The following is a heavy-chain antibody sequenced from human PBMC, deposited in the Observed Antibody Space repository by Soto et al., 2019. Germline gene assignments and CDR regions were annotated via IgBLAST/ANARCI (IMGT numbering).Heavy chain of an antibody. CDR2: ISAYTGNT. CDR1: GYTFTSYG. V-gene: IGHV1-18*04. D-gene: IGHD1-26*01. J-gene: IGHJ6*02. CDR3: ARNLVGNYYGIDV. Sequence: QVQLVQSGAEVKKPGASVKVSCKASGYTFTSYGISWVRQAPGQGLEWMGWISAYTGNTNYAQKLQRRITMTTDTSTSSAYMDLRSLRSDDAAGYYCARNLVGNYYGIDVWGQGPTVTVSS.